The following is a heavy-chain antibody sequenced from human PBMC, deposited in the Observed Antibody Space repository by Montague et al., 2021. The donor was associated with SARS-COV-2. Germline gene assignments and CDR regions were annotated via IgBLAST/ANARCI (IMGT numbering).Heavy chain of an antibody. CDR2: ISYSGST. J-gene: IGHJ3*02. CDR1: GGSSSSDY. D-gene: IGHD1-26*01. V-gene: IGHV4-59*01. Sequence: SETLSLTCTVSGGSSSSDYWSWIRQPPGKGLEWIGYISYSGSTTYNPSLKSRVTISVDTSKNQFPLKLSSVTAADTAVYYCARRVPLGADDAFDIWGQGTMVTVSS. CDR3: ARRVPLGADDAFDI.